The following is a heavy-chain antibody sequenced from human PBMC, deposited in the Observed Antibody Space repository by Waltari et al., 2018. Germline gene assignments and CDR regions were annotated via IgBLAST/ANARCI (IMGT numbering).Heavy chain of an antibody. CDR3: ARYGEVPPNYFFDF. D-gene: IGHD2-21*01. Sequence: QVQLHQWGAGLLKPSETLSLTCAVSGDSFSGSFWSWIRLPPGKGLEWLGAIHYDGSTNYKPSLKSRLSLSVDTTKKHFSLRLTSVTAADTGMYFCARYGEVPPNYFFDFWGQGIRVTVSS. CDR2: IHYDGST. J-gene: IGHJ4*01. CDR1: GDSFSGSF. V-gene: IGHV4-34*01.